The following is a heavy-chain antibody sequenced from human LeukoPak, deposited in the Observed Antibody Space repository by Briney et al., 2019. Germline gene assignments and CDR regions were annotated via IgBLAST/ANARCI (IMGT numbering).Heavy chain of an antibody. Sequence: PGGSLRLSCAASGFTFSSYAMSWVRQAPGKGLEWVSAISGSGGSTYYADSVKGRFTISRDNSKNTLYLQMNSLRAEDTAVYYCAKDGLSSSGWYPLDYWGQGTLVTVSS. V-gene: IGHV3-23*01. CDR2: ISGSGGST. D-gene: IGHD6-19*01. CDR1: GFTFSSYA. CDR3: AKDGLSSSGWYPLDY. J-gene: IGHJ4*02.